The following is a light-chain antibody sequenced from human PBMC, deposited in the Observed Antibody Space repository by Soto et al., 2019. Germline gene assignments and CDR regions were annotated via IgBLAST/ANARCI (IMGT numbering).Light chain of an antibody. CDR1: QSIRSW. V-gene: IGKV1-5*03. CDR3: QHLWT. Sequence: DNKMTQSPSTLSASVGDRVTITCRARQSIRSWLAWYQQKPGKAPKLLIYKASSLESGVPSRFSGSGSGTEFTLNISSLQPDDFAIYYCQHLWTFGQGTKVDIK. J-gene: IGKJ1*01. CDR2: KAS.